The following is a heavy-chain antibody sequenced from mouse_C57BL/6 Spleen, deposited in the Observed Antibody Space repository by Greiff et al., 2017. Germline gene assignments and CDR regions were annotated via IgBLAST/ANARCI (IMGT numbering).Heavy chain of an antibody. D-gene: IGHD2-4*01. J-gene: IGHJ2*01. CDR1: GYTFTSYA. CDR3: AREDDYDLDY. Sequence: VKLLESGPELVKPGASVKLSCKASGYTFTSYAINWVKQRPGQGLEWIGWIYPSDGSTIYNEKFKGKATLTVDTSSSTAYMELHSLTSEDYAVYCCAREDDYDLDYWGQGTTLTVSS. CDR2: IYPSDGST. V-gene: IGHV1-85*01.